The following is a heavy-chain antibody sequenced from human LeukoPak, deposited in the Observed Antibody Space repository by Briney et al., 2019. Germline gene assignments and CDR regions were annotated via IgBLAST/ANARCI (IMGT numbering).Heavy chain of an antibody. Sequence: MASETLSLTCTVSGGSISSGSYYWSWIRQPAGKGLEWIGRIYTSGSTNYNPSLKSRVTISVDTSKNQFSLKLSSVTAADTAMYYCARGLWFGPQHCHMDVWGKGTTVTVSS. CDR3: ARGLWFGPQHCHMDV. V-gene: IGHV4-61*02. J-gene: IGHJ6*03. CDR1: GGSISSGSYY. D-gene: IGHD3-10*01. CDR2: IYTSGST.